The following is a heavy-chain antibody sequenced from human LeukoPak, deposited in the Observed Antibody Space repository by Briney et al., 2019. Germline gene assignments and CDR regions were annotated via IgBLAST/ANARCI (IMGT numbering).Heavy chain of an antibody. CDR2: ISGGGDST. J-gene: IGHJ4*02. D-gene: IGHD6-6*01. CDR1: GFTFSSYA. V-gene: IGHV3-23*01. Sequence: GGSLRLSCAASGFTFSSYAMTWVRQAPGKGLVWLSAISGGGDSTWYADSVKGRFTISRDNSKNTLSLQMYSLRAEDTTVYYCAKGSPALRPYYFDYWGPGILVTVSS. CDR3: AKGSPALRPYYFDY.